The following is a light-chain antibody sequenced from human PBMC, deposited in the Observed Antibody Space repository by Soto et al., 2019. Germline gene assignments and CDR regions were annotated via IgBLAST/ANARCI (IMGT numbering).Light chain of an antibody. CDR1: SSDVGGYKY. CDR2: EVT. CDR3: SSYGGTNNVA. V-gene: IGLV2-8*01. Sequence: QSVLTQPPSASGSPGQSVTISCTGTSSDVGGYKYVSWYQHHPGKAPKVVIYEVTKRPSGVPDRFSGSQSGNTASLTVSGLQAEDEADYYCSSYGGTNNVAFGRGTKVTVL. J-gene: IGLJ6*01.